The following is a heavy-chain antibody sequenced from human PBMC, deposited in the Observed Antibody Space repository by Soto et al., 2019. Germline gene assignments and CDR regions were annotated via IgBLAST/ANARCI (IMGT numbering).Heavy chain of an antibody. D-gene: IGHD2-2*01. CDR1: GGTFSSYA. Sequence: SVKVSCKASGGTFSSYAISWVRQAPGQGLEWMGGIIPIFGTANYAQKFQGRVTITADKSTSTAYMELSSLRSEDTAVYYCARDHCSGTSCYRWFDPWGQGTLVTVSS. V-gene: IGHV1-69*06. CDR2: IIPIFGTA. CDR3: ARDHCSGTSCYRWFDP. J-gene: IGHJ5*02.